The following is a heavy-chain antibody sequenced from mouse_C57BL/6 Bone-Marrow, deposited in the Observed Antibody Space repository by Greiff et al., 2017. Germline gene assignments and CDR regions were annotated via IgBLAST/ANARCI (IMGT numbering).Heavy chain of an antibody. CDR1: GYTFTSYW. CDR3: AREGYYDGSSFFDY. Sequence: QVQLQQPGAELVKPGASVKLSCKASGYTFTSYWMHWVKQRPGQGLAWLGMIHPNSGSTNYNEKFKSKATLTVDKSSSTAYMQLSSLTSEDSAVYYCAREGYYDGSSFFDYWGQGTTLTVSS. V-gene: IGHV1-64*01. CDR2: IHPNSGST. D-gene: IGHD1-1*01. J-gene: IGHJ2*01.